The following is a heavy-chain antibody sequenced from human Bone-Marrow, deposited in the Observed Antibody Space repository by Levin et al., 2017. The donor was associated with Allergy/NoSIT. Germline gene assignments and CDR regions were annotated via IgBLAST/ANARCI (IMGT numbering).Heavy chain of an antibody. J-gene: IGHJ4*02. Sequence: GESLKISCEGSGYSFTSNWVGWVRQLPGKGLEWMGLIYLADSDTRYSPSFRGQVTISADKSTRTAYLRWNSLKASDTATYYCVRLGSCTGGSCYLNHWGQGTLVIVSS. CDR3: VRLGSCTGGSCYLNH. D-gene: IGHD2-15*01. V-gene: IGHV5-51*01. CDR1: GYSFTSNW. CDR2: IYLADSDT.